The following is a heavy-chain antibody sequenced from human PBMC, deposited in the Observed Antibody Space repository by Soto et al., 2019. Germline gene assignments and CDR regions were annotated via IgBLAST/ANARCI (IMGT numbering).Heavy chain of an antibody. Sequence: QVQLVESGGCVVQPGRSLRLSCAASGFTFSSYGMHWVRQAPGKGLEWVAVIWYDGSNKYYADSVKGRFTISRDNSKNTLYLQMNSLRAEDTAVYYCARSDITMVRGVIIGLDYWGQGTLVTVSS. CDR3: ARSDITMVRGVIIGLDY. CDR2: IWYDGSNK. V-gene: IGHV3-33*01. J-gene: IGHJ4*02. CDR1: GFTFSSYG. D-gene: IGHD3-10*01.